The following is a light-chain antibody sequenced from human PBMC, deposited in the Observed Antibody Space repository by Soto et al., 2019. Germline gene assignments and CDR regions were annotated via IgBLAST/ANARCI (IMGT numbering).Light chain of an antibody. V-gene: IGKV1-39*01. CDR2: AAS. Sequence: DIQMTQSPSSLSASVGDRVTITCRASQNINNYLNWYQQKPGKAPKLMIYAASTLQRGVPSRFSGSGSGTDFTLTISSLQPEDFVTYYCQQSYSSPRTFGQGTKVEIK. CDR1: QNINNY. CDR3: QQSYSSPRT. J-gene: IGKJ1*01.